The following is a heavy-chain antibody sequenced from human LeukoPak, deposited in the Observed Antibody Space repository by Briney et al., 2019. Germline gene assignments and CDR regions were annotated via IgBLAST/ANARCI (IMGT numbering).Heavy chain of an antibody. J-gene: IGHJ6*03. CDR1: GFTFSSYG. CDR2: IRYDGSNK. Sequence: GGSLRLSCAASGFTFSSYGMHWVRQAPGKGLEWVAFIRYDGSNKYYADSVKGRFTISRDNSKNTLYLQMNSLRAEDTAVYYCARDRIMRTSYMDVWGKGTTVTVSS. D-gene: IGHD2-2*01. CDR3: ARDRIMRTSYMDV. V-gene: IGHV3-30*02.